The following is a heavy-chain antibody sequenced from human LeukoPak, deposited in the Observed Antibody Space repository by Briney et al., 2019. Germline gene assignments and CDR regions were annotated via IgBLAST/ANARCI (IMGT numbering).Heavy chain of an antibody. V-gene: IGHV3-53*01. Sequence: GGSLRLSCAASGFTVSSNYMSWVRQAPGMGLEWVSVIYSGGSTYYADSVKGRFTISRDNSKNTLYLQMNSLRAEDTAVYYCATLWADYYYYGMDVWGQGTTVTVSS. CDR1: GFTVSSNY. CDR2: IYSGGST. J-gene: IGHJ6*02. CDR3: ATLWADYYYYGMDV. D-gene: IGHD2/OR15-2a*01.